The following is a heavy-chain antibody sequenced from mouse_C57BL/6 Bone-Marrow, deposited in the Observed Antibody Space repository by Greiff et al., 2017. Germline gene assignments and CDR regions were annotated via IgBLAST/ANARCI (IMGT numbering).Heavy chain of an antibody. Sequence: QVQLKESGAELARPGASVKLSCKASGYTFTSYGISWVKQRTGQGLEWIGEIYPRSGNTYYNEKFKGKATLTADKSSSTAYMELRSLTSEDSAVYFCARRGISSPWYFDVWGTGTTVTVSS. D-gene: IGHD1-1*01. CDR2: IYPRSGNT. CDR3: ARRGISSPWYFDV. V-gene: IGHV1-81*01. CDR1: GYTFTSYG. J-gene: IGHJ1*03.